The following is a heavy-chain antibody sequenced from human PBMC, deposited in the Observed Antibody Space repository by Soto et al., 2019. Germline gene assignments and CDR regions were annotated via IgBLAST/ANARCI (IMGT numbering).Heavy chain of an antibody. Sequence: GGSLRLSCAASGFTFSSYAMHWVRQAPGKGLEWVAVISYDGSNKYYADSVKGRFTISRDNSKNTLYPQMNGLRAEDTAVYYCASGFYYDSSGPPAFDYWGQGTLVTVSS. J-gene: IGHJ4*02. V-gene: IGHV3-30-3*01. CDR3: ASGFYYDSSGPPAFDY. CDR2: ISYDGSNK. CDR1: GFTFSSYA. D-gene: IGHD3-22*01.